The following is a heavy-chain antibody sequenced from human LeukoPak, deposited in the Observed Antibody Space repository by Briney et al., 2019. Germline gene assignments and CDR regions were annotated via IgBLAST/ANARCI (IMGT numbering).Heavy chain of an antibody. V-gene: IGHV3-7*03. CDR2: IKQDGSER. J-gene: IGHJ4*02. CDR3: ARGGTRGYSPVDY. Sequence: GGSLRLSCAASGFTFSSFWMNWVRQAPGKGLEWVANIKQDGSERNYVDPVKGRSTISRDNAKNSLFLQMNSLRVEDTAVYYCARGGTRGYSPVDYWGQGILVTVSS. CDR1: GFTFSSFW. D-gene: IGHD5-18*01.